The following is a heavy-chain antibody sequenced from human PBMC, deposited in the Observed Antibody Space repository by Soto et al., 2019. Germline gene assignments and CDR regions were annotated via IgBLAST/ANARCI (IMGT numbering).Heavy chain of an antibody. D-gene: IGHD3-22*01. CDR1: GGSVNSDTYY. V-gene: IGHV4-31*03. J-gene: IGHJ4*02. CDR2: IFYDGTT. CDR3: ARVPPVYYDSSGYSYYFDY. Sequence: SETLSLTCTVSGGSVNSDTYYWNWIRQHPGKGLEWIGYIFYDGTTYYNPSLKSRVSISVDTSQNQFSLKLSSVTAADTAVYYCARVPPVYYDSSGYSYYFDYWGQGTLVTVSS.